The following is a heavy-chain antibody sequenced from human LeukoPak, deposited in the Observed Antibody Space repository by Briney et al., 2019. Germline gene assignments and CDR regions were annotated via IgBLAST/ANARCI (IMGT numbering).Heavy chain of an antibody. CDR3: AREARSGYEGFWSDP. V-gene: IGHV4-4*07. D-gene: IGHD5-12*01. J-gene: IGHJ5*02. CDR1: GGSMNQYY. Sequence: SETLSLTCTVSGGSMNQYYWSWIRQPAGKGLEWIGRIYSTGTTYYKPSLKSRVTMSVDTSHNQFFLKLNSVTAADTAVYYCAREARSGYEGFWSDPWGQGTVVAVSS. CDR2: IYSTGTT.